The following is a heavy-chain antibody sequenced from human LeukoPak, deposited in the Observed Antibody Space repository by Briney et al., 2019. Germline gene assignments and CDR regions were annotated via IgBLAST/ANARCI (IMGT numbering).Heavy chain of an antibody. CDR2: ISYDGSNK. D-gene: IGHD2-2*01. CDR3: ASPRTTYCSSTSCGVGFDC. CDR1: GFTFSSYA. Sequence: PGRSLRLSCAASGFTFSSYAMHWVRQAPGKGLEWVAVISYDGSNKYYADSVKGRFTISRDNSKNTLYLQMNSLRAEDTAVYYCASPRTTYCSSTSCGVGFDCWGQGTLVTVSS. V-gene: IGHV3-30-3*01. J-gene: IGHJ4*02.